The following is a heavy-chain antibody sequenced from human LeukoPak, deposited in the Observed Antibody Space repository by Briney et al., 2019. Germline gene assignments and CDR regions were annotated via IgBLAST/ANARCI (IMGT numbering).Heavy chain of an antibody. CDR1: GFTFSDYY. V-gene: IGHV3-11*01. Sequence: GGSLRLSCAASGFTFSDYYMSWIRQAPGKGLEWVSYISSSGSTIYYVDSVKGRFTISRDNAKNSLYLQMNSLRAEDTAVYYCAREAYSLRGASLLFDYWGQGTLVTVSS. CDR2: ISSSGSTI. D-gene: IGHD2-21*01. CDR3: AREAYSLRGASLLFDY. J-gene: IGHJ4*02.